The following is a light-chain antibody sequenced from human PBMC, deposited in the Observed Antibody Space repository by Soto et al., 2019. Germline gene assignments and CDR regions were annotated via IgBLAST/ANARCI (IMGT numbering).Light chain of an antibody. CDR1: SSDVGGYDY. CDR2: EVT. J-gene: IGLJ1*01. Sequence: QSVLTQPPSASGSPGQSVTISCTGTSSDVGGYDYVSWYQQYPVKTPQLMIFEVTKRPSGVPYRFSGSKSGNTASLTVSGLKGDDAADYSLFSYADPDYVFGPGTKLTVL. CDR3: FSYADPDYV. V-gene: IGLV2-8*01.